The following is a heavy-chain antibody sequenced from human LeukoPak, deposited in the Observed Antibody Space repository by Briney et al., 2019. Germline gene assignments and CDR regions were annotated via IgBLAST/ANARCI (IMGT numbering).Heavy chain of an antibody. V-gene: IGHV3-23*01. CDR1: GFTFSSYA. J-gene: IGHJ4*02. Sequence: GGSLRLSCAASGFTFSSYAMSWVRQAPGKGLEWASAISGGGGSTYYADSVKGRFTISRDNSKNTLYLQMNSLRADDTAVYYCANPGRYSSGWVFPPCFDYWGQGTLVTVSS. CDR3: ANPGRYSSGWVFPPCFDY. D-gene: IGHD6-19*01. CDR2: ISGGGGST.